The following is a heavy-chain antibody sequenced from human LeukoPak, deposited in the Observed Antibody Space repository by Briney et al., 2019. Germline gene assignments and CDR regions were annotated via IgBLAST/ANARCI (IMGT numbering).Heavy chain of an antibody. CDR2: ISSSSSYT. V-gene: IGHV3-11*06. Sequence: GGSLRLSCAASGFTFSDYYMSWIRQAPGKGLEWVSYISSSSSYTNYADSVKGRFTISRDNAKNSLYLQMNSLRAEDTAVYYCARDGVSYYYDSSGGYYFDYWGQGTLVTVSS. D-gene: IGHD3-22*01. J-gene: IGHJ4*02. CDR3: ARDGVSYYYDSSGGYYFDY. CDR1: GFTFSDYY.